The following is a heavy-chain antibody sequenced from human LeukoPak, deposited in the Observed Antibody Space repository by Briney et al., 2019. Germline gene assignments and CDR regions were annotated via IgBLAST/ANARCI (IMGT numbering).Heavy chain of an antibody. D-gene: IGHD6-13*01. CDR3: ARCIAAAGNDY. CDR1: GFTVSSNY. J-gene: IGHJ4*02. CDR2: ISSSSSYI. V-gene: IGHV3-21*01. Sequence: PGGSLRLSCAASGFTVSSNYMSWVRQAPGKGLEWVSSISSSSSYIYYADSVKGRFTISRDNAKNSLYLQMNSLRAEDTAVYYCARCIAAAGNDYWGQGTLVTVSS.